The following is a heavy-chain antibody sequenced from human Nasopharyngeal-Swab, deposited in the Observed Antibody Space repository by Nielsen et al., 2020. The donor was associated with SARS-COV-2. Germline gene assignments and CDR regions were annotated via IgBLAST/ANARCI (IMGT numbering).Heavy chain of an antibody. V-gene: IGHV1-8*01. CDR1: GYTFTSYD. D-gene: IGHD6-6*01. CDR2: MNPNSGNT. Sequence: ASVKVSCKASGYTFTSYDINWVRQATGQGLEWMGWMNPNSGNTGYAQKFQGRVTMTRNTSISTVYMELSSLRSEDTAVYYCARLDIAARAIDYWGQGTLVTVSS. J-gene: IGHJ4*02. CDR3: ARLDIAARAIDY.